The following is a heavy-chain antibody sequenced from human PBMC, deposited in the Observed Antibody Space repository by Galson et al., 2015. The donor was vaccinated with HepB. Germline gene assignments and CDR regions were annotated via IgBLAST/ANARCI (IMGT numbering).Heavy chain of an antibody. CDR2: IKQDGSEK. V-gene: IGHV3-7*01. J-gene: IGHJ6*02. CDR3: ARDRSSVIRIYV. CDR1: GFTFNSNW. Sequence: SLRLSCAASGFTFNSNWMSWVRQAPGKGLEWVANIKQDGSEKYYVDSVKGRFTISRDNAKNSLYLQMNSLRAEDTAVYYCARDRSSVIRIYVWGQGTTVTVSS. D-gene: IGHD3-16*02.